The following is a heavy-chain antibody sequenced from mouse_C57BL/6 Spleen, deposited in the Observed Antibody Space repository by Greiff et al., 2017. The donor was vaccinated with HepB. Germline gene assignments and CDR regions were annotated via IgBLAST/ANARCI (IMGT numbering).Heavy chain of an antibody. J-gene: IGHJ4*01. Sequence: EVMLVESGGGLVKPGGSLKLSCAASGFTFSDYGMHWVRPAPEKGLEWVAYISSGSSTVYYADTVKGRFTLSRDKAKNTRFLQMTSLRSEDTAMYYGARDGNYAMDYWGQGASVTVSS. V-gene: IGHV5-17*01. CDR1: GFTFSDYG. CDR3: ARDGNYAMDY. CDR2: ISSGSSTV. D-gene: IGHD2-1*01.